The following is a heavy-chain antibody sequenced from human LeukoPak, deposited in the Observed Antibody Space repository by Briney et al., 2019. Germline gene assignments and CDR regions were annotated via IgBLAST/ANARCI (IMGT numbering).Heavy chain of an antibody. CDR1: GFTFSNYS. Sequence: PGGSLRLSCAASGFTFSNYSMNWVRQAPGKWLEWVSYISSRSSTIYYAASVKGRFTISRDNAKNSVYLQMNSLRAEDTAVYYCARTGYSSTTNDYWGQGTLVTVSS. CDR2: ISSRSSTI. CDR3: ARTGYSSTTNDY. J-gene: IGHJ4*02. V-gene: IGHV3-48*01. D-gene: IGHD2-2*01.